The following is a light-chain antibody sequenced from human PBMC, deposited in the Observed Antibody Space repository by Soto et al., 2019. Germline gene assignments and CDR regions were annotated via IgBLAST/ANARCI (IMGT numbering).Light chain of an antibody. CDR3: GTWDSSLTAWV. CDR2: END. V-gene: IGLV1-51*02. CDR1: SSNIGNNY. Sequence: QSALTQPPSVSAAPRQKVTISCSGSSSNIGNNYVSWYQQLPGAAPKVLIYENDKRPSGIPDRFSGSRSGTSATLGITGLQTGDEADYYCGTWDSSLTAWVFGGGTKLTVL. J-gene: IGLJ3*02.